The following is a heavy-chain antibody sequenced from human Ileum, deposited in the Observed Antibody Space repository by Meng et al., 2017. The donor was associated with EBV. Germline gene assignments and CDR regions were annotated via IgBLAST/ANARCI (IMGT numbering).Heavy chain of an antibody. CDR2: IWYDGSNK. J-gene: IGHJ4*02. V-gene: IGHV3-33*01. CDR3: ARLGSGWAADY. D-gene: IGHD6-19*01. Sequence: GQVVESGGGVVQPGTSRRLSCGASGFTFSNYGMYWVRQAPGKGLEWVSVIWYDGSNKYYGDSVKGRFTVSRDNSKNTVSLQMNSLRVEDTAVYYCARLGSGWAADYWGQGTLVTVSS. CDR1: GFTFSNYG.